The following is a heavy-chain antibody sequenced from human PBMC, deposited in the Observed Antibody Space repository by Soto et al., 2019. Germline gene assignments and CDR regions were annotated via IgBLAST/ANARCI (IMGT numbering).Heavy chain of an antibody. D-gene: IGHD3-10*01. CDR3: AFSNASGSPYGFYCVDY. CDR2: IIPIFGTT. CDR1: GGTFSTYA. Sequence: QVQLVQSGAEVEKPRSSVKVSCKASGGTFSTYAITWVRQAPGQGLEWMGGIIPIFGTTTYAQKFQGRVTITADESTSTAYMELSSLRIEDTAMYYCAFSNASGSPYGFYCVDYWGQGTLVTVSS. J-gene: IGHJ4*02. V-gene: IGHV1-69*01.